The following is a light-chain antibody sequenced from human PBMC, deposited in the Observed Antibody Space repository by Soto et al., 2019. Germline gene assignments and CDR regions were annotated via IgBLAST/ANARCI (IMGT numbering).Light chain of an antibody. J-gene: IGLJ1*01. CDR3: CSSAPESTYV. V-gene: IGLV2-23*01. CDR2: KGT. Sequence: LAQPASVSGSPGQSITISCTGTSDDVGAYNSVSWYQQLPHKAPQVILYKGTQRPSGVSSRFSGSTSGNAASLTISGLQADDEADYFCCSSAPESTYVFGTGTKVTVL. CDR1: SDDVGAYNS.